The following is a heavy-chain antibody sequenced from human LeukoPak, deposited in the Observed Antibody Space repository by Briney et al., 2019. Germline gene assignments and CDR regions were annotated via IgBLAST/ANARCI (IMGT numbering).Heavy chain of an antibody. J-gene: IGHJ4*02. V-gene: IGHV3-73*01. D-gene: IGHD4-17*01. CDR1: GFTFSGSA. Sequence: GGSLRLSCAASGFTFSGSAMHWVRQASGKGLEWVGRIRSKANSYATAYAASVKGRFTISRDDSKNTAYLQMNSLKTEDTAVYYCTTSLTTVTKGFDYWGQGTLVTVSS. CDR2: IRSKANSYAT. CDR3: TTSLTTVTKGFDY.